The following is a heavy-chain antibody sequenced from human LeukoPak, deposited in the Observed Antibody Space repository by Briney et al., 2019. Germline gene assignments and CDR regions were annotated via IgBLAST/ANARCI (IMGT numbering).Heavy chain of an antibody. D-gene: IGHD2-15*01. Sequence: ASVKVSCKASGYTFTSYDINWVRQATGQGLEWMGWMNPNSGNTGYAQKFQGRVIITRNTSISTAYMELSSLRSEDTAVYYCARSVGSCYFVYYYYYMDVWGKGTTVTVSS. J-gene: IGHJ6*03. CDR1: GYTFTSYD. CDR3: ARSVGSCYFVYYYYYMDV. CDR2: MNPNSGNT. V-gene: IGHV1-8*03.